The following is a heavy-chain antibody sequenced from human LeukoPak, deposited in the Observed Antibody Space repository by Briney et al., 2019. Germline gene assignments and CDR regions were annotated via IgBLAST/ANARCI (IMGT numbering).Heavy chain of an antibody. J-gene: IGHJ3*02. Sequence: SETLSLTCTVSGGSISTYYWTWIRQPPGKGLEWIGYIYYSGSTNYNPSLKSRVTISVDTSKNQFSLKLSSVTAADTAVYYCARVYGSGYDFRGAFDIWGQGTMVTVSS. CDR3: ARVYGSGYDFRGAFDI. V-gene: IGHV4-59*01. CDR1: GGSISTYY. CDR2: IYYSGST. D-gene: IGHD5-12*01.